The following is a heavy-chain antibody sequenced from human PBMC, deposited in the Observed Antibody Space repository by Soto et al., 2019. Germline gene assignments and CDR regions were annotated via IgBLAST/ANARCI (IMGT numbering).Heavy chain of an antibody. V-gene: IGHV1-69*13. CDR3: AKGTTVVTLGQGRLSGYYYYYGMDV. Sequence: GASVKVSCKASGGTFSIYAISWVLQAPGEGLEWMGGIIPIFGTANYAQKFQGRVTITADESTSTAYMELSSLRSEDTAVYYCAKGTTVVTLGQGRLSGYYYYYGMDVWGQGTTVTVSS. CDR1: GGTFSIYA. J-gene: IGHJ6*02. CDR2: IIPIFGTA. D-gene: IGHD4-17*01.